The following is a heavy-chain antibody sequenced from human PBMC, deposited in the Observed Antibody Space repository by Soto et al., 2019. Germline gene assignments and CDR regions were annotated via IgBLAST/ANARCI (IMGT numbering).Heavy chain of an antibody. V-gene: IGHV3-30-3*01. D-gene: IGHD6-19*01. CDR3: ARFTPAVAGMGDAFDI. Sequence: GGSLRLSCPASGFTFSSYSMHWVRQAPGKGLEWVAVISYDGSNKYYADSVKGRFTISRDNSKNTLYLQMNSLRAEDTAVYYCARFTPAVAGMGDAFDIWGQGTMVTVSS. J-gene: IGHJ3*02. CDR1: GFTFSSYS. CDR2: ISYDGSNK.